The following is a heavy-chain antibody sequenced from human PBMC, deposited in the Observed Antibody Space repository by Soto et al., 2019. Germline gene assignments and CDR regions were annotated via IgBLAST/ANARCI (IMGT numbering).Heavy chain of an antibody. CDR3: ARQLELRYYGLDV. CDR2: INHSGST. V-gene: IGHV4-34*01. J-gene: IGHJ6*02. Sequence: PSETLSLTCAVYGGSFSGYYWSLIRQPAGKGLEWIGEINHSGSTNYNPSLKSRVTISVDTSKNQFSLKLSSVTAADTAVYYCARQLELRYYGLDVWAQGTTVPVSS. D-gene: IGHD1-7*01. CDR1: GGSFSGYY.